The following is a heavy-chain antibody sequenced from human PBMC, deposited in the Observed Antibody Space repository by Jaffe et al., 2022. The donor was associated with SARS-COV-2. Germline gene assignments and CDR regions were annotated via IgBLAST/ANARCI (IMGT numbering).Heavy chain of an antibody. V-gene: IGHV3-23*01. CDR2: ISGSGGST. Sequence: EVQLLESGGGLVQPGGSLRLSCAASGFTFSSYAMSWVRQAPGKGLEWVSAISGSGGSTYYADSVKGRFTISRDNSKNTLYLQMNSLRAEDTAVYYCARGDSSGYYFDHYYYGMDVWGQGTTVTVSS. CDR3: ARGDSSGYYFDHYYYGMDV. CDR1: GFTFSSYA. J-gene: IGHJ6*02. D-gene: IGHD3-22*01.